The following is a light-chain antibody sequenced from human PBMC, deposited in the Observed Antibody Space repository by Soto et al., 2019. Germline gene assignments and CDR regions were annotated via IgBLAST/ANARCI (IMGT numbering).Light chain of an antibody. V-gene: IGKV3D-20*02. J-gene: IGKJ5*01. CDR1: QSVSSSY. CDR3: QQRNNWPPIT. Sequence: EIVLTQSPGTLSLSPGERARLSCRASQSVSSSYLAWYQQKPGQAPRLLIYGASSRATGIPDRFSGSGSGTDFTLTIDNLEPEDFAIYYCQQRNNWPPITFGQGTRLEIK. CDR2: GAS.